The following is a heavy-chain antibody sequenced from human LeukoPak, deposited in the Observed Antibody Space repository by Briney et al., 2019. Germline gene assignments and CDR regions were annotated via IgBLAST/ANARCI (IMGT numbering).Heavy chain of an antibody. J-gene: IGHJ4*02. Sequence: PSETLSLTCTVSGDSIRTYYWSWIRQPPGKGLEWIGYIYYSGSTNYNPSLKSRVTISVDTSKNQFSLKLRSVTAADTAVYYRARGYDNSGYILDYWGQGTLVTVSS. CDR3: ARGYDNSGYILDY. D-gene: IGHD3-22*01. CDR1: GDSIRTYY. CDR2: IYYSGST. V-gene: IGHV4-59*01.